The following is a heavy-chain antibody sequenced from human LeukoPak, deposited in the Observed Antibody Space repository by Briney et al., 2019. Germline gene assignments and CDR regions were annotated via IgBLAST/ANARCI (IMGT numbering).Heavy chain of an antibody. J-gene: IGHJ4*02. V-gene: IGHV1-69*05. CDR1: GGTFSSHA. CDR2: IIPIFGTA. CDR3: ARVPYPVSSSFDY. Sequence: SVKVSCKASGGTFSSHAISWVRQAPGQGLEWMGGIIPIFGTANYAQKFQGRVTITTDESTSTAYMELSSLRSEDTAVYYCARVPYPVSSSFDYWGQGTLVTVSS. D-gene: IGHD6-6*01.